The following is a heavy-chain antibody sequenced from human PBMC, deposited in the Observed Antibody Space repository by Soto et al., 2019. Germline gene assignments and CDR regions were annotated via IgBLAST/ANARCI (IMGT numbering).Heavy chain of an antibody. D-gene: IGHD2-21*02. V-gene: IGHV3-7*03. CDR2: IKQDGSDK. CDR3: ARILVTATLPFCYFDY. CDR1: GFTFTSYW. Sequence: EVQLVESGGGLVQPGGSLRLSCAASGFTFTSYWMSWVRQAPGKGLEWVANIKQDGSDKYYVDSVKGRFTISRDNAENSLFLQMNSLRAEDTAVYYCARILVTATLPFCYFDYWGQGTLVTVSS. J-gene: IGHJ4*02.